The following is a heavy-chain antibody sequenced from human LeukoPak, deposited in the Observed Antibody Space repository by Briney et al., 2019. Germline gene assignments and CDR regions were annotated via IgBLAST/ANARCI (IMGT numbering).Heavy chain of an antibody. V-gene: IGHV1-2*02. CDR1: GYTFTGYY. Sequence: ASVKVSCKASGYTFTGYYMHWVRQAPGQGLEWMGWINPNSGGTNYAQKFQGRVTMTRDTSISTAYMELSRLRSDDTAVYYCARVLYYYGSSGYLDYYGMDVWGQGTTVTVSS. D-gene: IGHD3-22*01. J-gene: IGHJ6*02. CDR3: ARVLYYYGSSGYLDYYGMDV. CDR2: INPNSGGT.